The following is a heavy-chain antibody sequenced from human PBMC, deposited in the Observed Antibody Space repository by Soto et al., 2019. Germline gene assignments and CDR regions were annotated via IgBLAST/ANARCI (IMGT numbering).Heavy chain of an antibody. J-gene: IGHJ6*02. Sequence: SETLSLTCVVSGGSISSANWWTWVRQPPGKRLEWIGEIYHNGSPTYSPSLRGRATISVDKSNNQFSLKLSSVTAADTAVYYCARADFTIFGAGYYGMDVWGQGTTVT. CDR1: GGSISSANW. V-gene: IGHV4-4*02. D-gene: IGHD3-3*01. CDR2: IYHNGSP. CDR3: ARADFTIFGAGYYGMDV.